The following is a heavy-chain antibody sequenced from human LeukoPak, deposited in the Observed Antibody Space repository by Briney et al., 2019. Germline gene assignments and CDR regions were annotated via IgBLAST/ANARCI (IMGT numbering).Heavy chain of an antibody. J-gene: IGHJ6*02. CDR2: ISTSGGNT. D-gene: IGHD2-8*01. V-gene: IGHV3-23*01. Sequence: TGGSLRLSCAASGFTFSNYAMTWVRQAPGKGLEWVSAISTSGGNTYYADSVKDRFTISRDNSKNTLSLQVNSLRAEDTAVYYCGRIMVPRIVSHYYGVDVWGQGTTVTVSS. CDR1: GFTFSNYA. CDR3: GRIMVPRIVSHYYGVDV.